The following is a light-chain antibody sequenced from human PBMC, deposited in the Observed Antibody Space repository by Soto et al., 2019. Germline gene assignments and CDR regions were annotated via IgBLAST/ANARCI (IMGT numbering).Light chain of an antibody. J-gene: IGKJ1*01. CDR3: QQYGSSPTWT. Sequence: EIVLTQSPGTLSLSPGERATLSCRASQSVSSSYLAWYQQKPGQAPMLLIYGASRRATVIPDRFRGSGSGTDFTLTTSRREPEDFAVYYCQQYGSSPTWTFGQGTKVEIK. V-gene: IGKV3-20*01. CDR1: QSVSSSY. CDR2: GAS.